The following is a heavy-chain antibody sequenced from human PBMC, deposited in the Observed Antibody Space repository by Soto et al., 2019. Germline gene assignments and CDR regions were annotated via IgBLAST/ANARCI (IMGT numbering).Heavy chain of an antibody. CDR1: GYSISSGYY. CDR2: TYHSGST. V-gene: IGHV4-38-2*01. CDR3: ARKLVPFDY. J-gene: IGHJ4*02. Sequence: SETLSLTCAVSGYSISSGYYWGWIRQPPGKGLEWIGSTYHSGSTYYNPSLKSRVTISVDTSKNQFSLKLSSVTAADTAVYYCARKLVPFDYWGQGTLVTVSS. D-gene: IGHD2-8*01.